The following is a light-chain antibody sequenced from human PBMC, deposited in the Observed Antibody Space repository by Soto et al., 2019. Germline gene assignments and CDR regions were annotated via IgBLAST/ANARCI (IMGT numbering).Light chain of an antibody. Sequence: QSALTQPASVSGSPGQSITISCTGTSRDVGGYNFVSWYQQHPGKAPKLMIYEVTDRPSGVSNRFSGSKSGSTASLTISGLQAEDEADYYCSSYTSRNTLAFGGATKLTVL. CDR1: SRDVGGYNF. CDR3: SSYTSRNTLA. V-gene: IGLV2-14*01. J-gene: IGLJ2*01. CDR2: EVT.